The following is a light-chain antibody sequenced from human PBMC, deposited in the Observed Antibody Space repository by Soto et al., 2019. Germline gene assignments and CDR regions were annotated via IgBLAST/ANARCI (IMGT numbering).Light chain of an antibody. V-gene: IGKV1-13*02. CDR3: QQFNSYPIT. Sequence: AIQLTQSPSSLSASVGDRVTITCQASQGISSALAWYQQKPGKAPKLVIYDASSLESGVPSRFSGSGSGTDFTLTISSLQPEDFATYYCQQFNSYPITFGQGTRLEIK. J-gene: IGKJ5*01. CDR2: DAS. CDR1: QGISSA.